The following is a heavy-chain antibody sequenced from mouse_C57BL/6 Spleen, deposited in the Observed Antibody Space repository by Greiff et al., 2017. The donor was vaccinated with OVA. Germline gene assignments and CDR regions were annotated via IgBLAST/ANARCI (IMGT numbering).Heavy chain of an antibody. CDR1: GFTFSDFY. J-gene: IGHJ1*03. CDR3: ARAAYYDERYFDV. Sequence: EVKLVESGGGLVQSGRSLRLSCATSGFTFSDFYMEWVRQAPGKGLEWIAASRNKANDYTTEYSASVKGRFIVSRDTSQSILYLQMNALRAEDTAIYYCARAAYYDERYFDVWGTGTTVTVSS. V-gene: IGHV7-1*01. D-gene: IGHD2-4*01. CDR2: SRNKANDYTT.